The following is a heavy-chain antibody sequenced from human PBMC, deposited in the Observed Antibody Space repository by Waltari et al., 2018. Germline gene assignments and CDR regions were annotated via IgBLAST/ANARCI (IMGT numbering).Heavy chain of an antibody. CDR2: IYPSGQT. CDR3: AGGGGWLTDF. V-gene: IGHV4-61*09. D-gene: IGHD5-12*01. Sequence: QVQLQESGPGLVEPSQTRSLTCSVTGDPISSASYYWTWVRQPAGRGLEWIGHIYPSGQTNYSPSLRSRVTISADRSKNQFSLRLISVTAADTAVYYCAGGGGWLTDFWGQGIPVTVSS. J-gene: IGHJ4*02. CDR1: GDPISSASYY.